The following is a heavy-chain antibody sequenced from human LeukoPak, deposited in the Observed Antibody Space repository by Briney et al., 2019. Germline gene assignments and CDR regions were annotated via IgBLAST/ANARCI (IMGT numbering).Heavy chain of an antibody. D-gene: IGHD6-13*01. Sequence: GASVKVSCKASGYTFTSYYMHWVRQAPGQGLEWMGIINPSGGSTSYAQKFQGRVTMTRDMSTSTVYMELSSLRSEDTAVYDCARICTDSSSWYYFDYWGQGTLVTVSS. V-gene: IGHV1-46*01. CDR2: INPSGGST. CDR3: ARICTDSSSWYYFDY. J-gene: IGHJ4*02. CDR1: GYTFTSYY.